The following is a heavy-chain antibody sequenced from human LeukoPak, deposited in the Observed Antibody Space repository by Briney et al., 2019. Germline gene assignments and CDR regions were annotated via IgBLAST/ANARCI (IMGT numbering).Heavy chain of an antibody. CDR3: ARFGPGGYAFDAFDI. Sequence: PSETLSLTCTLSGGSISTYYWSWIRQPPGKGLEWIGYIYHSGSTNYNPSLKSRVTMSVDTSKNQFSLKLSSVTAADTAVYYCARFGPGGYAFDAFDIWGQGTMVTVSS. CDR1: GGSISTYY. D-gene: IGHD5-12*01. J-gene: IGHJ3*02. V-gene: IGHV4-59*12. CDR2: IYHSGST.